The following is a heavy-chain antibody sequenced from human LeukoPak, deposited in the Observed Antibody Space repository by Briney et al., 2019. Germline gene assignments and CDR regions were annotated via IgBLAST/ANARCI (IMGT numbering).Heavy chain of an antibody. D-gene: IGHD3-16*01. CDR3: ARGGMFRVTIDI. Sequence: GGSLRLSCVVSGFTFSDYYMTWIRQAPGKGLEWVSFISSSGTTTNSADSVRGRFTISRDNAKNSLYLQMNSLRVEDTAVYYCARGGMFRVTIDIWGQGTMITVSS. CDR2: ISSSGTTT. V-gene: IGHV3-11*01. CDR1: GFTFSDYY. J-gene: IGHJ3*02.